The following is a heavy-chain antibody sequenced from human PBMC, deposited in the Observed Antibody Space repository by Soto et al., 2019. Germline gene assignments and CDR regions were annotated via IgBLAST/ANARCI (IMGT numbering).Heavy chain of an antibody. CDR2: ISGYNGNT. Sequence: QVQLVQSGAEVKKPGASVKVSCKASGYTFTIYGISWVRQAPGQGLEWMGWISGYNGNTDYAQNLQDRVTLTTDASTSSVYMELRILRSDDTAGYYCARVDYDDSSGYYGYWGQGTLITVPS. V-gene: IGHV1-18*04. CDR1: GYTFTIYG. J-gene: IGHJ4*02. CDR3: ARVDYDDSSGYYGY. D-gene: IGHD3-22*01.